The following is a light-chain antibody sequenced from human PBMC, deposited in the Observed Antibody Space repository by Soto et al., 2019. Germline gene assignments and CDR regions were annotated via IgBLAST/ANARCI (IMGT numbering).Light chain of an antibody. V-gene: IGLV2-14*01. CDR3: CSYTRSTTLAGSAD. Sequence: QSTLTQPASPSGSPGQSITISCTGTSSDVGGYNYVSWYQQHPGKAPKLMIYDVSNRPSGVSNRFSGSKSGNTASLTISGLQAEDEADYYFCSYTRSTTLAGSADFG. CDR2: DVS. CDR1: SSDVGGYNY. J-gene: IGLJ1*01.